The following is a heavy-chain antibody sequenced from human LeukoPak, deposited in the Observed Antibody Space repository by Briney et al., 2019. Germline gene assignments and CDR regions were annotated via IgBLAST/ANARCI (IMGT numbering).Heavy chain of an antibody. CDR1: GYTLTELS. D-gene: IGHD6-13*01. Sequence: WASVKVSCKVSGYTLTELSMHWVRRAPGKGLEGMGGFDPEDGETIYAQKFQGRVTMTEDTSTDTAYMELSSLRSEDTAVYYCATLWGTAELAGPYYFDYWRQGTLVTVSS. J-gene: IGHJ4*02. CDR3: ATLWGTAELAGPYYFDY. V-gene: IGHV1-24*01. CDR2: FDPEDGET.